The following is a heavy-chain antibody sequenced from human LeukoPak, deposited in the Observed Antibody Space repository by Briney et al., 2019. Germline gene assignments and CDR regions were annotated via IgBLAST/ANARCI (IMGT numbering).Heavy chain of an antibody. J-gene: IGHJ4*02. CDR2: IRYDGSNK. Sequence: GGSLRLSCAASGFTFSSYGMHWVRQAPGKGLEWVAFIRYDGSNKYYADSVKGRFTISRDNSKNTLYLQMNSLRAEDTAVYYCAKDITCYYDSSGHDWGQGTLVTVSS. CDR1: GFTFSSYG. D-gene: IGHD3-22*01. CDR3: AKDITCYYDSSGHD. V-gene: IGHV3-30*02.